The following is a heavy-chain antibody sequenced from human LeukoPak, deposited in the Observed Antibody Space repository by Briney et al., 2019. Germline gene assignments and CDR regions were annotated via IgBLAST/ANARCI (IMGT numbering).Heavy chain of an antibody. CDR1: GSTFGDYA. CDR2: IRSKAYGGTT. J-gene: IGHJ4*02. V-gene: IGHV3-49*03. Sequence: PGGSLRLSCTASGSTFGDYAMSWFRQAPGKGLEWVGFIRSKAYGGTTEYAASVKGRFTISRDDSKSIAYLQMNSLKTEGTAVYYCTRDLDIVVVVAATRPFDYWGQGTLVTVSS. D-gene: IGHD2-15*01. CDR3: TRDLDIVVVVAATRPFDY.